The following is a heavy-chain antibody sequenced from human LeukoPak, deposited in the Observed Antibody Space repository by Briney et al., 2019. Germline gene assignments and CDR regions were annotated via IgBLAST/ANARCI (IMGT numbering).Heavy chain of an antibody. CDR2: ISAYNGNT. D-gene: IGHD4-17*01. V-gene: IGHV1-18*01. J-gene: IGHJ5*02. CDR1: GYTFTSYG. CDR3: ARDLGYGYYLGLAFDP. Sequence: ASVKVSCKASGYTFTSYGISWARQAPGQGLEWMGWISAYNGNTNYAQKLQGRVTMTTDTSTSTAYMELRSLRSDDTAVYYCARDLGYGYYLGLAFDPWGQGTLVTVSS.